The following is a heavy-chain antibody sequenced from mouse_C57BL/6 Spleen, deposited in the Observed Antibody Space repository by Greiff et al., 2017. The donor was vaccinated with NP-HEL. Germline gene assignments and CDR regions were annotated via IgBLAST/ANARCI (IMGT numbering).Heavy chain of an antibody. CDR2: INPSSGYT. V-gene: IGHV1-4*01. D-gene: IGHD1-1*01. J-gene: IGHJ3*01. CDR1: GYTFTSYT. Sequence: VQLQQSGAELARPGASVKMSCKASGYTFTSYTMHWVKQRPGQGLEWIGYINPSSGYTKYNQKFKDKATLTADKSSSTAYMQLSSLTSEDSAVYYCARPVYYYGSSYSAWFAYWGQGTLVTVSA. CDR3: ARPVYYYGSSYSAWFAY.